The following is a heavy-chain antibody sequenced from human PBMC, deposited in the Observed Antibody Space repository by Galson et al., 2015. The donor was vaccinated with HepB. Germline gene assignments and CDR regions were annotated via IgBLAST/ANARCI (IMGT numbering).Heavy chain of an antibody. Sequence: SLRLSCAASGFTVSSNYMSWVRQAPGKGLEWVSVIYSGGSTYYADSVKGRFTISRDNSENTLYLQMNSLRAEDTAVYYCARASEGRRGNLAFDIWGQGTMVTVSS. CDR2: IYSGGST. V-gene: IGHV3-53*01. J-gene: IGHJ3*02. CDR1: GFTVSSNY. CDR3: ARASEGRRGNLAFDI. D-gene: IGHD1-14*01.